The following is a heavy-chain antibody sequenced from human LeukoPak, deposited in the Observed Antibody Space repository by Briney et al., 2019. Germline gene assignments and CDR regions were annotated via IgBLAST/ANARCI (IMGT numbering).Heavy chain of an antibody. V-gene: IGHV1-18*04. J-gene: IGHJ4*02. CDR1: GYTFSGHY. CDR2: ISTYNGDT. D-gene: IGHD1-26*01. CDR3: ARDRGLYTGSYPIDY. Sequence: ASVKVSCKASGYTFSGHYLHWVRQAPGQGLEWMGWISTYNGDTNYAQKLQGRVTMTTDTSTSTAYMELRSLRSDDTAVYYCARDRGLYTGSYPIDYWGQGTLVIVSS.